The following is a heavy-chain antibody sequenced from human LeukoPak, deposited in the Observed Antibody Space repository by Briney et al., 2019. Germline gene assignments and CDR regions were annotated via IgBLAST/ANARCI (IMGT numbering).Heavy chain of an antibody. V-gene: IGHV1-2*02. CDR1: GGTFSSYA. CDR2: INPNSGGT. J-gene: IGHJ4*02. Sequence: ASVKVSCKASGGTFSSYAISWVRQAPGQGLEWMGWINPNSGGTNYAQKFQGRVTMTRDTSISTAYMELSRLRSDDTAVYYCVSRLGEPWDYWGQGTLVTVSS. D-gene: IGHD3-16*01. CDR3: VSRLGEPWDY.